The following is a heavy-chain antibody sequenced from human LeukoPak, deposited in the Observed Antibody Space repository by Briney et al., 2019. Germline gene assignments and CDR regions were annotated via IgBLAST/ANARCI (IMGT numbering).Heavy chain of an antibody. CDR3: ARASKVEAFDV. V-gene: IGHV3-74*01. J-gene: IGHJ3*01. D-gene: IGHD2-15*01. CDR2: INSDGSST. Sequence: GGTLRLSCAASAYTFSTYWMHWVRQAPGKGLVWVSRINSDGSSTRYADSVKGRFTISRDNSKNTLFLQMNSLRAEDTAVYYCARASKVEAFDVWGQGTMVTVSS. CDR1: AYTFSTYW.